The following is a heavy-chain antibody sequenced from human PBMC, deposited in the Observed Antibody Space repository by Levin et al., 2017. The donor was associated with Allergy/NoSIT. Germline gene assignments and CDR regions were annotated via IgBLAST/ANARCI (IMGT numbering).Heavy chain of an antibody. CDR3: AKIREEVRRGPFDY. J-gene: IGHJ4*02. CDR1: GFTFSSYA. D-gene: IGHD3-10*01. Sequence: GESLKISCAASGFTFSSYAMSWVRQAPGKGLEWVSAISGSGGSTYYADSVKGRFTISRDNSKNTLYLQMNSLRAEDTAVYYCAKIREEVRRGPFDYWGQGTLVTVSS. V-gene: IGHV3-23*01. CDR2: ISGSGGST.